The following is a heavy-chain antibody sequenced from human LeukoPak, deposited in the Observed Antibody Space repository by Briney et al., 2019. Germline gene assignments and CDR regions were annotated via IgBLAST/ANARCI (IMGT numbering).Heavy chain of an antibody. CDR2: FGSAGDT. CDR3: VRGALPGDNWYFDL. Sequence: PLGGSLRLSCGTSGFPFSAYDMHWVRQAPGKGLEWVSAFGSAGDTYYPGAVKGRFTNSRDYAMNSVYLHMNSLRAGDTAVYFCVRGALPGDNWYFDLWCRGTLVTVAS. J-gene: IGHJ2*01. V-gene: IGHV3-13*01. CDR1: GFPFSAYD.